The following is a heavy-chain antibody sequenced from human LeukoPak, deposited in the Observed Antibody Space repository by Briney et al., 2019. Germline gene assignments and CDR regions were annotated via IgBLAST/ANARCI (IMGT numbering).Heavy chain of an antibody. J-gene: IGHJ3*02. D-gene: IGHD3-22*01. V-gene: IGHV1-69*13. CDR2: IIPIFGTA. Sequence: ASVKVSCKASVGTFSSYGISWVRQAPGQGLEWMGGIIPIFGTANYAQKFQGRVTITADESTSTAYMELSSLRSEDTAVYYCARAVYYYDSSGYYPDAFDIWGQGTMVTVSS. CDR3: ARAVYYYDSSGYYPDAFDI. CDR1: VGTFSSYG.